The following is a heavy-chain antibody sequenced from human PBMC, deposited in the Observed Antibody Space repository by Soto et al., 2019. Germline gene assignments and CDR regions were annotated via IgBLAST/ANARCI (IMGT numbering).Heavy chain of an antibody. V-gene: IGHV1-18*01. D-gene: IGHD6-19*01. CDR1: GGTFSSYG. CDR3: ARAEGYSSGWYFSGYSYYYYGMDV. CDR2: ISAYNGNT. J-gene: IGHJ6*02. Sequence: GASVKVSCKASGGTFSSYGISWVRQAPGQGLEWMGWISAYNGNTNYAQKLQGRVTMTTDTSTSTAYMELRSLRSDDTAVYYCARAEGYSSGWYFSGYSYYYYGMDVWGQGTTVTVSS.